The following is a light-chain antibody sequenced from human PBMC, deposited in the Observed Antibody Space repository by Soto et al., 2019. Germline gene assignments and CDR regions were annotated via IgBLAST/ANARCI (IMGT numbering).Light chain of an antibody. Sequence: EIVLTQSPGTLSLSPGERATLSCRASQRFSRYLACYQQKPGQAPRLLIYDASNRATGIPARFSGSGSGTDFTLTISSLEPEDFAVYYCQQRLNWPPITFGQGTRLEIK. J-gene: IGKJ5*01. CDR1: QRFSRY. CDR2: DAS. CDR3: QQRLNWPPIT. V-gene: IGKV3-11*01.